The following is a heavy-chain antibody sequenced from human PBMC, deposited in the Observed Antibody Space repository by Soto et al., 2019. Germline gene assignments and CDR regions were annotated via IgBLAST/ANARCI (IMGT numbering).Heavy chain of an antibody. CDR1: GYTFTSYY. CDR2: INPSGGST. Sequence: ASVKVSCKASGYTFTSYYMHWVRHAPGQGLEWMGIINPSGGSTSYAQKFQGRVTMTRDTSTSTVYMELSSLRSEDTAVYYCAREVGSSSPYYYGMDVWGQGTTVTVSS. V-gene: IGHV1-46*01. J-gene: IGHJ6*02. CDR3: AREVGSSSPYYYGMDV. D-gene: IGHD6-13*01.